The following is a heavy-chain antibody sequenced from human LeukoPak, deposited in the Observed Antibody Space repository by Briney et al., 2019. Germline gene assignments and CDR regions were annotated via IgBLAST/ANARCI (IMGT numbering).Heavy chain of an antibody. Sequence: GGSLRLSCAASGFTFSSYAMHWVRQAPGKGLEYVSAISSNGGSTYYANSVKGRFTISRDNSKNTLYLQMGSLRAEGMAVYYCARVSYYGSGSYYNQYYFDYWGQGTLVTVSS. V-gene: IGHV3-64*01. CDR2: ISSNGGST. D-gene: IGHD3-10*01. CDR1: GFTFSSYA. CDR3: ARVSYYGSGSYYNQYYFDY. J-gene: IGHJ4*02.